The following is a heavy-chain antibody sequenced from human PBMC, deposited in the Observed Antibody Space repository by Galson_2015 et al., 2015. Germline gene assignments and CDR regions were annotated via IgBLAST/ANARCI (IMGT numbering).Heavy chain of an antibody. J-gene: IGHJ3*02. CDR3: ARDSYDSSGYYYVRRAFDI. D-gene: IGHD3-22*01. Sequence: LFLTCPVSGGALRRGSYYLSWIREAARKGQGWIGGIFIRGGTHYNPSLKSRVTISVDKSKNQFSLKLSSVTAADTAVYYCARDSYDSSGYYYVRRAFDIWGQGTMVTVSS. CDR2: IFIRGGT. V-gene: IGHV4-61*02. CDR1: GGALRRGSYY.